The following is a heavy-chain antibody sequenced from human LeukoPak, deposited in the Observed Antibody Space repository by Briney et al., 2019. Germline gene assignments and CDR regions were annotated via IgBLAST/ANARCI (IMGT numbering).Heavy chain of an antibody. D-gene: IGHD2-15*01. CDR1: GYTFTGYY. J-gene: IGHJ5*02. V-gene: IGHV1-2*02. Sequence: ASVKVSCKASGYTFTGYYMHWVRQALGQGLEWMGWINPNSGGTNYAQKFQGRVTMTRDTSISTAYMELSRLRSDDTAVYYCASQSPYCSGGSCYHNWFDPWGQGTLVTVSS. CDR3: ASQSPYCSGGSCYHNWFDP. CDR2: INPNSGGT.